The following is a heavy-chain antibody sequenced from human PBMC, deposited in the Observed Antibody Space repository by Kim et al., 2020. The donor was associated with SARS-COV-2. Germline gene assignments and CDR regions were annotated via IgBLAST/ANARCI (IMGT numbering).Heavy chain of an antibody. CDR2: IYYSGST. D-gene: IGHD3-3*01. CDR3: ARPGYDFWSGSSSGWFDP. J-gene: IGHJ5*02. CDR1: GGSISSSSYY. V-gene: IGHV4-39*01. Sequence: SETLSLTCTVSGGSISSSSYYWGWIHQPPGKGLEWIGSIYYSGSTYYNPSLKSRVTISVDTSKNQFSLKLSSVTAADTAVYYCARPGYDFWSGSSSGWFDPWGQGTLVTVSS.